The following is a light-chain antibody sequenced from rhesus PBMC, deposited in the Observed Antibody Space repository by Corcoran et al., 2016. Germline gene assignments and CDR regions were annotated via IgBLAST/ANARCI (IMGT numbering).Light chain of an antibody. V-gene: IGLV2-32*02. Sequence: QAALTQPRSVSGSPGQSVTISCTGTSSDIGGYNYVSWYQQHPGTAPKLMISEVTKRPSGVSDRFSGSKSGNTASLTISGLQAEDEADFYCSSYAGNNIYIFGAGTRLTVL. CDR1: SSDIGGYNY. CDR2: EVT. CDR3: SSYAGNNIYI. J-gene: IGLJ1*01.